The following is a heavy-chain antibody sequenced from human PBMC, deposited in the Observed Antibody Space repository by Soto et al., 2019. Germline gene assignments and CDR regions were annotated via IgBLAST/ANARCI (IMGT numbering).Heavy chain of an antibody. J-gene: IGHJ4*02. CDR2: ISGSGGST. V-gene: IGHV3-23*01. Sequence: PGWSLRLSCAASGFTFSSYAMSWVRQAPGKGLEWVSSISGSGGSTYYADSVKGRFTISRDNSKNTLYLQMNSLRAEDTAVYYCAKDPRRQWLVRRLLFDYWGQETLVTVSS. CDR1: GFTFSSYA. D-gene: IGHD6-19*01. CDR3: AKDPRRQWLVRRLLFDY.